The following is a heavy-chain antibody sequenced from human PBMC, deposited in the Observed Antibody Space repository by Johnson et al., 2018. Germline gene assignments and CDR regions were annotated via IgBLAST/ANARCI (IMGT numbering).Heavy chain of an antibody. CDR3: ARGPRGEDDAFGI. CDR2: ISYDGSNK. J-gene: IGHJ3*02. D-gene: IGHD3-16*01. CDR1: GFTFSSYA. Sequence: QVQLVQSGGGVVQPRRSLRLSCAASGFTFSSYAMHRVRQAPGKGLEWVAVISYDGSNKYYAESVKGRFTMSRDNSKNTLYLQMNSLRAEDTAVYYCARGPRGEDDAFGIWGQVTMVTGSS. V-gene: IGHV3-30-3*01.